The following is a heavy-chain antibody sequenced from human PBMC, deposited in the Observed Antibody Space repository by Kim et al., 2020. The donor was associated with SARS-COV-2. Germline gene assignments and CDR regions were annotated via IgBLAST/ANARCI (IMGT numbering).Heavy chain of an antibody. J-gene: IGHJ3*02. D-gene: IGHD5-18*01. Sequence: SETLSLTCSVSAGSMRNYDCHWIRQAAGKGLEWIGRLHSSGRANYNPSLQSRVTMSLDTSKNHFSLRLSSVTAADTAVYYCARGGYFPHAVDIWGRGTMATVS. CDR1: AGSMRNYD. CDR2: LHSSGRA. V-gene: IGHV4-4*07. CDR3: ARGGYFPHAVDI.